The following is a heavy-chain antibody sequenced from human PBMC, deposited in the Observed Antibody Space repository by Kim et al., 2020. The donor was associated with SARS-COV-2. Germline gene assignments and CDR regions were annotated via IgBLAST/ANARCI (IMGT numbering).Heavy chain of an antibody. Sequence: ASVKVSCKASGYTFTSYDINWVRQATGQGLEWMGWMNPNSGNTGYAQKFQGRVTMTRNTSISTAYMELSSLRSEDTAVYYCARVKGRGYNPRPGYYYYMDVWGKGTTVTVSS. V-gene: IGHV1-8*01. CDR1: GYTFTSYD. CDR2: MNPNSGNT. D-gene: IGHD1-1*01. J-gene: IGHJ6*03. CDR3: ARVKGRGYNPRPGYYYYMDV.